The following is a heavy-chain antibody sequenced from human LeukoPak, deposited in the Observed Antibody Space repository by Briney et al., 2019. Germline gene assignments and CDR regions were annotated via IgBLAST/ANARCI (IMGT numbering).Heavy chain of an antibody. D-gene: IGHD3-10*01. CDR3: AAAGDY. V-gene: IGHV3-30*02. CDR1: GFTFSRYG. J-gene: IGHJ4*02. Sequence: PGGSLRLSCAASGFTFSRYGMHWVRQAPGKGLEWVAFIQSDGSNKYYADSVKGRFTTSRDNAKNLLYLQMNSLRDEDTAIYYCAAAGDYWGQGTLVTVSS. CDR2: IQSDGSNK.